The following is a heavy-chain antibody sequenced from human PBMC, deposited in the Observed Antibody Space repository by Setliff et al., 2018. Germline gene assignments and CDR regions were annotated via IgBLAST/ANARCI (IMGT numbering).Heavy chain of an antibody. V-gene: IGHV1-3*01. D-gene: IGHD1-26*01. J-gene: IGHJ4*02. CDR1: GYTSTTNA. CDR2: ITAGNGDT. Sequence: ASVKVSCKASGYTSTTNALHWVRQAPGQSLEWMGWITAGNGDTKYSQKFQGRITITRDTSATTFYMELSSLRSEDTAVYYCARAGDAASGRKGVFEYWGQGTAVTVSS. CDR3: ARAGDAASGRKGVFEY.